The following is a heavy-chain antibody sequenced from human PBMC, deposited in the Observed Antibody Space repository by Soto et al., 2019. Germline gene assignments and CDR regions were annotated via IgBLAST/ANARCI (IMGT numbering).Heavy chain of an antibody. J-gene: IGHJ4*02. CDR3: ARVIDLTYYYGSGSYSY. CDR1: GFPFGTYW. Sequence: GSLRLSCAASGFPFGTYWMIWVRQAPWKGLEWVSSISSSSSYIYYADSVKGRFTISRDNAKNSLYLQMNSLRAEDTAVYYCARVIDLTYYYGSGSYSYWGQGTLVTVSS. V-gene: IGHV3-21*01. D-gene: IGHD3-10*01. CDR2: ISSSSSYI.